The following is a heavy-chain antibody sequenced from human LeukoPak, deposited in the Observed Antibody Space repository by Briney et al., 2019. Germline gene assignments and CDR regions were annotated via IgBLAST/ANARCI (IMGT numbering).Heavy chain of an antibody. Sequence: PGGSLRLSCAASGFTFSSYGMHWVRQAPGKGLEWVAVISYDGSNKYYADSVKGRFTISRDNSKNTLYLQMNSLRAEDTAVYYCAKGAYGSGSYAWFDPWGQGTLVTVSS. CDR3: AKGAYGSGSYAWFDP. V-gene: IGHV3-30*18. D-gene: IGHD3-10*01. CDR1: GFTFSSYG. CDR2: ISYDGSNK. J-gene: IGHJ5*02.